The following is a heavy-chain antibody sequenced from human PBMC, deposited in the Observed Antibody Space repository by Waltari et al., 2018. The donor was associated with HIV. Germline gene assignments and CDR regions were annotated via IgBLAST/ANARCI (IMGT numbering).Heavy chain of an antibody. CDR2: IKQDGREK. CDR3: ATTGRGSSCDDAFDI. V-gene: IGHV3-7*02. J-gene: IGHJ3*02. CDR1: GFTFSSYL. Sequence: EVQLVESGGGLVQPGGSLRLACAASGFTFSSYLMSWVRQSPGKGLEWVANIKQDGREKYYVDSVKGRFTISRDNAKNSLYLQMNSLRAEDTAVYYCATTGRGSSCDDAFDIWGQGTMVTVSS. D-gene: IGHD6-13*01.